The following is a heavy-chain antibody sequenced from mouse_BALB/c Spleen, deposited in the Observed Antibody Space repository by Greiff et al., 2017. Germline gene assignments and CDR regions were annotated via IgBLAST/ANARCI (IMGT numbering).Heavy chain of an antibody. V-gene: IGHV1-54*01. D-gene: IGHD2-4*01. J-gene: IGHJ3*01. CDR1: GYAFTNYL. CDR3: ARDDYDGFAY. CDR2: INPGSGGT. Sequence: QVQLQQSGAELVRPGTSVKVSCKASGYAFTNYLIEWVKQRPGQGLEWIGVINPGSGGTNYNEKFKGKATLTADKSSSTAYMQLSSLTSDDSAVYFCARDDYDGFAYWGQGTLVTVSA.